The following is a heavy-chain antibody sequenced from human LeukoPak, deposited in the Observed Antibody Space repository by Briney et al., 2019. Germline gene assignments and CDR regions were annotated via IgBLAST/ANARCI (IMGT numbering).Heavy chain of an antibody. Sequence: GGSLRLSCAASGFTFSSYSMNWVRQAPGKGLEWVSSISSSSSYIYYADSVKGRFTIPRDNARNSLYLQMNTLRAEDTAVYSCARGADGVSSNSRGWFDPWGQGTLVTVSS. CDR3: ARGADGVSSNSRGWFDP. J-gene: IGHJ5*02. V-gene: IGHV3-21*01. CDR2: ISSSSSYI. CDR1: GFTFSSYS. D-gene: IGHD2-15*01.